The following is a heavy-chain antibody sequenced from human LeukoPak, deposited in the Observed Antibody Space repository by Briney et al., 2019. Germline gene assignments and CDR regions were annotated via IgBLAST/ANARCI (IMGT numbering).Heavy chain of an antibody. CDR1: RYSISSDYY. CDR2: MYQTGST. J-gene: IGHJ6*03. D-gene: IGHD2-2*01. V-gene: IGHV4-38-2*02. Sequence: SETLSLTCTVSRYSISSDYYWGWIRPPPGKGLEWIASMYQTGSTYYNPSLKSRVTISVDTSKNQFSLKLSSVTAADTAVYYCARQGPAASYYYYYYMDVWGKGTTVTISS. CDR3: ARQGPAASYYYYYYMDV.